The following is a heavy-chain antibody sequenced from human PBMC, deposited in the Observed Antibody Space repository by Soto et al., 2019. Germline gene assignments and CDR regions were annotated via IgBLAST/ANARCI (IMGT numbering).Heavy chain of an antibody. D-gene: IGHD6-6*01. Sequence: EVQLLESGGGLVQPGGSLRLSCAASGFTFSTYAMSWVRQAPGKGLEWVSAISGTGGSTYYADSVKGRFTISRDNSKNTQNLQLNSLRAEDTAVYYCAKNWDTTSSSSSHWGQGTLVNVSS. CDR1: GFTFSTYA. CDR3: AKNWDTTSSSSSH. V-gene: IGHV3-23*01. CDR2: ISGTGGST. J-gene: IGHJ4*02.